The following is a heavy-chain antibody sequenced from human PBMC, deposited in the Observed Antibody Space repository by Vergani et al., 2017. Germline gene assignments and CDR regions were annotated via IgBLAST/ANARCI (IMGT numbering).Heavy chain of an antibody. CDR1: GGSISSSSYY. CDR2: ISGSGGST. Sequence: VQLQQWGAGLLKPSETLSLTCTVSGGSISSSSYYWGWIRQAPGKGLEWVSAISGSGGSTYYAASVKGRFTISRDNSKNTLYLQMNSLRAEDTAVYYCGTDSLWFGDSNQVFDYWGQGTLVTVSS. V-gene: IGHV3-23*01. D-gene: IGHD3-10*01. CDR3: GTDSLWFGDSNQVFDY. J-gene: IGHJ4*02.